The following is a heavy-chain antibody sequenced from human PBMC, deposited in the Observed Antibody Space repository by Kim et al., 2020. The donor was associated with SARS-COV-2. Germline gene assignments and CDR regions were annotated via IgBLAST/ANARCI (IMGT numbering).Heavy chain of an antibody. V-gene: IGHV4-59*01. D-gene: IGHD3-10*01. Sequence: STNYTPSPRSRVTISEDTSKNQFSLRLSSVTAADTAVYYCATLGRGLSNYWGQGTLVTVSS. CDR3: ATLGRGLSNY. CDR2: ST. J-gene: IGHJ4*02.